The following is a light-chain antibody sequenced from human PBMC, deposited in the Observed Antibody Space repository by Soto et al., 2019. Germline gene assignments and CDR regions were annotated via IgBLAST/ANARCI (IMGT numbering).Light chain of an antibody. CDR1: QSISSW. Sequence: DIQMTQSPSTLSASVGDRVTITCRASQSISSWLAWYQQKPGKAPKLLIYNVSSLKSGVPSRFSCSASETEFTLTISSLQPDDCGTYYCQQYNRYSRTFGQGTKVEIK. CDR2: NVS. J-gene: IGKJ1*01. V-gene: IGKV1-5*01. CDR3: QQYNRYSRT.